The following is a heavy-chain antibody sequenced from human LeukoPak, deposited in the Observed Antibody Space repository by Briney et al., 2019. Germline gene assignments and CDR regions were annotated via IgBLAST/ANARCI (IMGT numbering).Heavy chain of an antibody. V-gene: IGHV4-59*01. D-gene: IGHD3-9*01. Sequence: SETLSLTCTVSGGSISSYYWSWIRQPPGKGLEWIGYIYYSGSTNYNPSLKSRVTISVDTSKNQFSLKLSSVTAADTAVYYCARVLRYFDWLHNGPTNWFDPWGQGTLVTVSS. CDR1: GGSISSYY. J-gene: IGHJ5*02. CDR2: IYYSGST. CDR3: ARVLRYFDWLHNGPTNWFDP.